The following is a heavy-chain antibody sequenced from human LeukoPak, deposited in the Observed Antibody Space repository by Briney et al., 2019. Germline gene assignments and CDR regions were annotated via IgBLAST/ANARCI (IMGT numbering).Heavy chain of an antibody. CDR3: ARVSAGAYYFDY. D-gene: IGHD6-19*01. CDR1: GGSISSYY. Sequence: SETLSLTCTVSGGSISSYYWSWIRQPPGKGLEWIGYICYSGSTNYNPSLKSRVTISVDTSKNQFSLKLSSVTAADTAVYYCARVSAGAYYFDYSGQGTLVTVSP. J-gene: IGHJ4*02. V-gene: IGHV4-59*01. CDR2: ICYSGST.